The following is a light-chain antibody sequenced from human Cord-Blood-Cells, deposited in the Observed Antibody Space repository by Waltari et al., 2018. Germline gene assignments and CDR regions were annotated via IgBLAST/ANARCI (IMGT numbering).Light chain of an antibody. CDR1: QSLLHSNGYNY. Sequence: DIVMTQSPLSLPVTPGEPASISCRSSQSLLHSNGYNYLDWYLQKPGQSPQLLIYLGSNRAAGGPDRFSGSGSGTDFTLKISRVEAEDVGVYYCMQALQTPITFGQGTRLEIK. CDR3: MQALQTPIT. CDR2: LGS. V-gene: IGKV2-28*01. J-gene: IGKJ5*01.